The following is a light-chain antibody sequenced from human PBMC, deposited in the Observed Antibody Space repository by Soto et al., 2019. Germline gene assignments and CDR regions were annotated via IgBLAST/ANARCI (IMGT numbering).Light chain of an antibody. Sequence: QAVVRQPPSASGTPGQSVTISCSGSGSNIGSNTVNWYRQLPGTAPKVLIYMDSQRPSGVSARFSGSKSGTSASLAISGLQSEDESLYFCATWDDTLNGVIFGGGTKLTVL. CDR1: GSNIGSNT. CDR3: ATWDDTLNGVI. CDR2: MDS. J-gene: IGLJ2*01. V-gene: IGLV1-44*01.